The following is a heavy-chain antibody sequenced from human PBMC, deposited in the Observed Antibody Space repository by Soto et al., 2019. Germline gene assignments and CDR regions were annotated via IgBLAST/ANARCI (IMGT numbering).Heavy chain of an antibody. CDR2: IYNTGSA. V-gene: IGHV4-59*08. J-gene: IGHJ4*01. D-gene: IGHD3-16*01. CDR1: GDSMSSYY. Sequence: SETLSLTCIVSGDSMSSYYWSWIRQPPGRGLEWIGYIYNTGSAIYSPSLKSRVTLSVDTSKNQFSLKLTSVTAADTAVYYCSRLRYDGYLDYWGLERRSPSPQ. CDR3: SRLRYDGYLDY.